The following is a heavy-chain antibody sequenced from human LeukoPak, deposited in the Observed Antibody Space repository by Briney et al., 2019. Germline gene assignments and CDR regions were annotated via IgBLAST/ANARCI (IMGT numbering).Heavy chain of an antibody. CDR2: IYASGST. Sequence: PSETLSFTCTVSGGSITSYYWSWIRQPPGKGLEWVGYIYASGSTNYNPSLKSRVTMSVDTSKNQFSLNPSSVTAADTAVYYCARRSSAVRGWFDPWGQGSLVTVSS. D-gene: IGHD3-10*01. J-gene: IGHJ5*02. CDR1: GGSITSYY. V-gene: IGHV4-4*09. CDR3: ARRSSAVRGWFDP.